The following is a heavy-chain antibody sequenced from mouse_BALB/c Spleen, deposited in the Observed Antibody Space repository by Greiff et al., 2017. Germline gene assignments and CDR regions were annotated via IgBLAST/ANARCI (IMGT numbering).Heavy chain of an antibody. V-gene: IGHV3-2*02. CDR3: ARRTVVIDY. CDR2: ISYSGST. CDR1: GYSITSDYA. Sequence: VQLKESGPGLVKPSQSLSLTCTVTGYSITSDYAWNWIRQFPGNKLEWMGYISYSGSTSYNPSLKSRISITRDTSKNQFFLQLNSVTTEDTATYYCARRTVVIDYWGQGTTLTVSS. J-gene: IGHJ2*01. D-gene: IGHD1-1*01.